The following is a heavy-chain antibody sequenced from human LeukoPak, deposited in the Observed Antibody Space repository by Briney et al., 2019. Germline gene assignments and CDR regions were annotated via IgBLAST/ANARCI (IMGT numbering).Heavy chain of an antibody. J-gene: IGHJ4*02. Sequence: GESLKISCKGSGYSFTSYWIGWVRQMPGKGLEWMGIIYPGDSDTRYSPSFQGQVTISADKSISTAYLQWSSLKASDTAMYYCAGRGYYDSSGYYYVGWHFDYWGQGTLVTVSS. CDR1: GYSFTSYW. CDR2: IYPGDSDT. CDR3: AGRGYYDSSGYYYVGWHFDY. V-gene: IGHV5-51*01. D-gene: IGHD3-22*01.